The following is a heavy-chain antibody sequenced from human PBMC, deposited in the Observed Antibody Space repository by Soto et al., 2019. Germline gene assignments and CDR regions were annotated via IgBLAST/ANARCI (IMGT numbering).Heavy chain of an antibody. CDR3: AKTMGQIDIDY. V-gene: IGHV3-23*01. CDR2: ISGSVFST. CDR1: GFTFTTYA. Sequence: GGSLRLSCAASGFTFTTYALTWVRQAPGKGPEWVSGISGSVFSTYYADSVKGRFTISRDNSKNTLYLQMNSLRAEDTAVYYCAKTMGQIDIDYWGQGTLVTVSS. J-gene: IGHJ4*02. D-gene: IGHD2-8*01.